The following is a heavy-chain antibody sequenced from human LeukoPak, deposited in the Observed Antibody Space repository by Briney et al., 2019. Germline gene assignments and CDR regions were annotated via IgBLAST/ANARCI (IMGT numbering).Heavy chain of an antibody. CDR1: GDSISNSAYY. J-gene: IGHJ3*02. CDR2: MYFSGST. D-gene: IGHD3-22*01. CDR3: ARALSSGAFDI. Sequence: SETLSLTCTVSGDSISNSAYYWGWIRQPPGKGLEWIGTMYFSGSTYYNPSLRSRVTMSVDTSRNQFSLTLSSVTAADTAVFYCARALSSGAFDIWGQGTMVTVSS. V-gene: IGHV4-39*01.